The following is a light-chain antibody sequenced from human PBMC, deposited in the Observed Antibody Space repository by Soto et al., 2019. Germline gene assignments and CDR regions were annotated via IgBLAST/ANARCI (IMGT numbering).Light chain of an antibody. J-gene: IGKJ1*01. CDR1: QSVSSN. CDR2: GAS. V-gene: IGKV3-15*01. Sequence: EIVMTQSPATLSVSPGERATLSCRPSQSVSSNLAWYQQKPGQAPRLLIYGASTRATGIPARFSGSGSGTEFPLPISSLQSEDFSVYYCQQYNNWPQGTFGQGTKVEIK. CDR3: QQYNNWPQGT.